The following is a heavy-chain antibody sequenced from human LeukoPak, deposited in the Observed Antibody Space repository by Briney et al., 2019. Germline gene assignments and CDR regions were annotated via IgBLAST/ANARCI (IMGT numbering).Heavy chain of an antibody. D-gene: IGHD3-22*01. V-gene: IGHV3-23*01. CDR2: ISNDGGGT. CDR3: AKGNSGYFADL. J-gene: IGHJ5*02. Sequence: PGGSLSLSCSASGFIFNNYGLMWVRQAPGKGLEWVSAISNDGGGTTYADFVKGRFTISRDNSKNTLSLQVNSLRPEDTALYYCAKGNSGYFADLWGQGTVVTVSS. CDR1: GFIFNNYG.